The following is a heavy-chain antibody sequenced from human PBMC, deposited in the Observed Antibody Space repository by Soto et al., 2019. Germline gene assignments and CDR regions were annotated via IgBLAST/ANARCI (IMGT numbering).Heavy chain of an antibody. CDR2: IFSNDEK. D-gene: IGHD2-15*01. CDR3: AQTEDGGRSRTPAGWFDA. Sequence: QVTLKESGPVLVKPTETLTLTCTVSGFSLSNAGMGVSWIRQPPGKALEWLAHIFSNDEKRFSTSLKNRLTISKDTSNSQVVLIMTNMYPVDTVTYSCAQTEDGGRSRTPAGWFDAWGQGTLVTVSS. CDR1: GFSLSNAGMG. V-gene: IGHV2-26*01. J-gene: IGHJ5*02.